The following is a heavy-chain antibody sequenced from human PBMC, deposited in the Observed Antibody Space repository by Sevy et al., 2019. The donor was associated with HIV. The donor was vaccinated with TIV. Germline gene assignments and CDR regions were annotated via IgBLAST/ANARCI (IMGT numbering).Heavy chain of an antibody. Sequence: SETLSLTCTVSGGSISSLNYYWSWIRQHPGKCLEWIGYISYSGRTSYNPSLKSRLTISLDTSKNQFSLRLSSVTAADTALFYCARANAYLTSDAFDLWGQWTMVTVS. J-gene: IGHJ3*01. V-gene: IGHV4-31*03. CDR3: ARANAYLTSDAFDL. D-gene: IGHD1-26*01. CDR1: GGSISSLNYY. CDR2: ISYSGRT.